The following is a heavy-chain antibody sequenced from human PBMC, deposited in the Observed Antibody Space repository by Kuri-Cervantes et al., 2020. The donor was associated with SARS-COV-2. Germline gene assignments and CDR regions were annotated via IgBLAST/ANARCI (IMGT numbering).Heavy chain of an antibody. V-gene: IGHV3-23*01. CDR1: GFTFSSYA. CDR3: AKYKGRVDGYKEGWFDP. Sequence: GGSLRLSCAASGFTFSSYAMSWVRRAPGKGLEWVSAISGSGGSTYYADSVRGRFTISRDNSKNTLYLQMNSLRAEDTAVYYCAKYKGRVDGYKEGWFDPWGQGTLVTVSS. CDR2: ISGSGGST. J-gene: IGHJ5*02. D-gene: IGHD5-24*01.